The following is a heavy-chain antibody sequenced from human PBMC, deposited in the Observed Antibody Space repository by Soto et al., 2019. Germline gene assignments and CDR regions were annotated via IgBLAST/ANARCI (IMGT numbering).Heavy chain of an antibody. CDR1: GYIFASHD. V-gene: IGHV1-8*01. J-gene: IGHJ4*02. Sequence: QVRLVQSGAEVKKPGASVKVSCKTSGYIFASHDINWVRQASGQGLEWMGWMNPTSGNTGYSLKFQDRLTPTRDTSMNTAYMELSSLRSDDTAVYYCTRRLSRWLKSEEDPREDFDYWGQGTLVSVSS. D-gene: IGHD3-16*02. CDR3: TRRLSRWLKSEEDPREDFDY. CDR2: MNPTSGNT.